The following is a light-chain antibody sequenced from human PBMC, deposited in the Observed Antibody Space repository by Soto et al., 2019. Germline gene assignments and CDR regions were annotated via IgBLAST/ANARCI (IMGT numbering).Light chain of an antibody. V-gene: IGKV3-20*01. CDR3: QQSLNPPHT. Sequence: EIVLTQSPGTLSLSPGERATLSCRASQSVSNNYLAWYQQKPGQAPRLLIYGASNRATGIPDRFSGSGSGTDFTLSISSLQSEDSATYYCQQSLNPPHTFGQGTKVDIK. CDR1: QSVSNNY. J-gene: IGKJ2*01. CDR2: GAS.